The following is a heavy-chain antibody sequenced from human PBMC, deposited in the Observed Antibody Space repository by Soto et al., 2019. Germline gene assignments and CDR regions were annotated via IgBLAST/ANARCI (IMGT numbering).Heavy chain of an antibody. V-gene: IGHV3-23*01. D-gene: IGHD2-2*01. CDR2: ISGSGGST. CDR1: GLTFSDYA. CDR3: ARRRATSDYQYYYMDV. J-gene: IGHJ6*03. Sequence: VQVLESGGDLVQPGGSLRLSCAASGLTFSDYAMSWVRQAPGRGLEWVSGISGSGGSTFYADSVKGRFTISRDNSKNTLYLQMNSLRAEDTAVYYCARRRATSDYQYYYMDVWGKGTTVTASS.